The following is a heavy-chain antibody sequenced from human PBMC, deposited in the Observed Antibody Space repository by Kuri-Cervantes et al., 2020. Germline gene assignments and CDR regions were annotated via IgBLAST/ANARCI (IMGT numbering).Heavy chain of an antibody. CDR3: AKDMDPEYCSSTSCPDYYYYYMDV. J-gene: IGHJ6*03. V-gene: IGHV3-30*18. D-gene: IGHD2-2*01. Sequence: GGSLRLSCAASGFTFSSYGMHWVRQAPGKGLEWVAVISYDGSNKYYADSVKGRFTISRDNSKNTLYLQMNSLRAEDTAVYYCAKDMDPEYCSSTSCPDYYYYYMDVWGKGTTVTVSS. CDR2: ISYDGSNK. CDR1: GFTFSSYG.